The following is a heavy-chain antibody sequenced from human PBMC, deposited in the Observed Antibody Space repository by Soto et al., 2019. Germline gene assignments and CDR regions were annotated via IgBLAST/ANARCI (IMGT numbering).Heavy chain of an antibody. V-gene: IGHV1-18*01. CDR3: ASATSIAVAGKET. J-gene: IGHJ4*02. D-gene: IGHD6-19*01. CDR1: GDTVTKYG. Sequence: QVQLVQSGGEVKKPGASVKVSCKASGDTVTKYGISWVRQAPGQGLEWLGWISFYNVHTNYALKFQDRITVTTDTPTSTASMELRSLTSDDTAVYYCASATSIAVAGKETWGQGTLVTVSS. CDR2: ISFYNVHT.